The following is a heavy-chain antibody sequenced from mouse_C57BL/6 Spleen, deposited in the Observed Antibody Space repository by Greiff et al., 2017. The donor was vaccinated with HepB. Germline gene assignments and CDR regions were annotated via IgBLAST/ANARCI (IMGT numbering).Heavy chain of an antibody. Sequence: QVQLQQPGAELVKPGASVKLSCKASGYTFTSYWMHWVKQRPGQGLEWIGMIHPNSGSTNYNEKFKSKATLTVDKSSSTAYMQLSSLTSEDSAVYYCASPPYYYGSSYGFAYWGQGTLVTVSA. J-gene: IGHJ3*01. CDR1: GYTFTSYW. D-gene: IGHD1-1*01. CDR2: IHPNSGST. CDR3: ASPPYYYGSSYGFAY. V-gene: IGHV1-64*01.